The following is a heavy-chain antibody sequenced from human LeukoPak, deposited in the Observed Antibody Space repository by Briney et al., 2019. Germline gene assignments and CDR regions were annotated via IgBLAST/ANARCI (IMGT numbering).Heavy chain of an antibody. Sequence: ASVRVSCKASGYSLTIYDINWIRQAPGQGLEWMGWMNPNTGNTGYAQKFQGRVTITGNTSINTAYMDLSSMRSDDTAVYYCARGRLGQGTNIKNNWFDPWGQGTLVTVSS. CDR1: GYSLTIYD. D-gene: IGHD2-8*01. J-gene: IGHJ5*02. CDR2: MNPNTGNT. V-gene: IGHV1-8*03. CDR3: ARGRLGQGTNIKNNWFDP.